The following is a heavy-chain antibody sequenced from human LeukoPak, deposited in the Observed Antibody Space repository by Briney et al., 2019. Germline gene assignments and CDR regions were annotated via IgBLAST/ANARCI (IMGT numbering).Heavy chain of an antibody. CDR3: ARIQRTTVTADFDY. V-gene: IGHV3-48*03. CDR2: ISSSGTTM. D-gene: IGHD4-17*01. J-gene: IGHJ4*02. Sequence: GGSLRLSCAASGFTFSNYEMNWVRQAPGKGLEWVSYISSSGTTMYYADSVKGRFTISRDNAKNSLYLQMNSLRAEDTALYYCARIQRTTVTADFDYWGQGTLVTVSS. CDR1: GFTFSNYE.